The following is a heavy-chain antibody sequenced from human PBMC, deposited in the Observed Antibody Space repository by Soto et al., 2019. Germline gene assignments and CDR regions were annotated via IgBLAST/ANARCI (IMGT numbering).Heavy chain of an antibody. D-gene: IGHD3-10*01. CDR3: TAPRDEYGSGVSWFTYGMDI. Sequence: ASVKVSCLASGFTFSDYAMTWVRHVPGRGLEWVVSLDGAGGSTYYADSVRGRLTISRDNSQNTLFLQMKRLTVDDTAIYYCTAPRDEYGSGVSWFTYGMDIWGQGTTVTVSS. CDR1: GFTFSDYA. V-gene: IGHV3-23*01. J-gene: IGHJ6*02. CDR2: LDGAGGST.